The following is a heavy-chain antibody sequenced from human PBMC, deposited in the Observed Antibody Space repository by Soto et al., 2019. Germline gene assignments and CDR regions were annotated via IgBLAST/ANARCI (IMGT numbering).Heavy chain of an antibody. Sequence: GESLKISCAASGFTFSSYAMSWVRQAPGKGLEWVSAISGSGGSTYYADSVKGRFTISRDNSKNTLYLQMNSLRAEDTAVYYCAKATSSGWTNHSYYYYGMDVWGQGTTVTVSS. CDR1: GFTFSSYA. D-gene: IGHD6-19*01. J-gene: IGHJ6*02. V-gene: IGHV3-23*01. CDR3: AKATSSGWTNHSYYYYGMDV. CDR2: ISGSGGST.